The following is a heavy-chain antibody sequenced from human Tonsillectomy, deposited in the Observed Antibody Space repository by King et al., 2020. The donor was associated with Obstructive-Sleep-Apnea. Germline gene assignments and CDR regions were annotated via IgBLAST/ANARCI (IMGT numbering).Heavy chain of an antibody. J-gene: IGHJ6*02. CDR2: ISYDGTKK. CDR1: GFTFRTYS. D-gene: IGHD1-26*01. Sequence: QVQLVESGGGVVQPGRSLRLSCAASGFTFRTYSLHWVRQAPGKGLEWVAVISYDGTKKYYADSVKGRFTISRDNSKNTLYLQMNSLRPEDTAVYYCARDLGWELGVAWYYYGLDVWGQGTTVTVSS. V-gene: IGHV3-30*04. CDR3: ARDLGWELGVAWYYYGLDV.